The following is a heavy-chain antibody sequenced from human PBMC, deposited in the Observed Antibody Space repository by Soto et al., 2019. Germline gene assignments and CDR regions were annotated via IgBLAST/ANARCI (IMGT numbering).Heavy chain of an antibody. CDR1: GYTFTSYD. Sequence: QVQLVQSGAEVKKPGASVKVSCKASGYTFTSYDINWVRQATGQGLEWMGWMNPNSGNTGYAQKFQGRVTMTRNTSISTVYMELSSLRSEDTDVYYCARVFLCTNGVCSDYWGQGTLVTVSS. V-gene: IGHV1-8*01. D-gene: IGHD2-8*01. CDR2: MNPNSGNT. CDR3: ARVFLCTNGVCSDY. J-gene: IGHJ4*02.